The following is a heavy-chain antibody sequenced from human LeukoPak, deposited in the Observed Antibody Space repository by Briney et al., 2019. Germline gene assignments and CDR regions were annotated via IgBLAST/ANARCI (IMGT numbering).Heavy chain of an antibody. J-gene: IGHJ4*02. CDR1: GGSISSDY. V-gene: IGHV4-59*01. D-gene: IGHD3-10*01. Sequence: SETLSLTCTVSGGSISSDYWCWIWQPPGKGLEWIGYIYDSGSTNYNPSLKSRVTISVATSKTQFSLKLRSVTAADTAVYYCARGLSRGDYYGSGNDYWGQGTLVTVSS. CDR2: IYDSGST. CDR3: ARGLSRGDYYGSGNDY.